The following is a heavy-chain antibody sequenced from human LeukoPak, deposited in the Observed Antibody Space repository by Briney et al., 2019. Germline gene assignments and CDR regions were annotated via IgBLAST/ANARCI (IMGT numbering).Heavy chain of an antibody. V-gene: IGHV3-48*01. CDR1: GFTFNTFT. CDR3: ARDRHGRDYGDPTNFDY. Sequence: GGSLRLSCAASGFTFNTFTMTWVGQAPGKGRGWVSYISGSSGIIDYADSVRGRFTISRDNAKNSLYLQMNSLRAEDTAVYYCARDRHGRDYGDPTNFDYWGQGTLVTVSS. CDR2: ISGSSGII. D-gene: IGHD4-17*01. J-gene: IGHJ4*02.